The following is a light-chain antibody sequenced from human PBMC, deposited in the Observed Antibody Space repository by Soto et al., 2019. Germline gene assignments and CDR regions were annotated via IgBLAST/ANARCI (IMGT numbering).Light chain of an antibody. CDR3: QEFNYWPPWT. V-gene: IGKV3-15*01. CDR2: AAS. CDR1: QSLSSRS. Sequence: EIVLTQSPGTLSLSPGERATLSCRASQSLSSRSLAWYQQKPGQAPRLLIYAASTRATGIPARFSGSGSGTDFTLTISSLQSEDFAVYYCQEFNYWPPWTFGQGTKVDIK. J-gene: IGKJ1*01.